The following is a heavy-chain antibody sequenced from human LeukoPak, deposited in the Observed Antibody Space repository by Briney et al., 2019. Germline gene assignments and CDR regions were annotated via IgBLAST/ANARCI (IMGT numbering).Heavy chain of an antibody. J-gene: IGHJ4*02. D-gene: IGHD3-9*01. CDR3: ATAGAGGSSIDWYYFDY. CDR2: FDPEDGET. CDR1: GYTLTELS. Sequence: GASVKVSCKVSGYTLTELSMHWVRQAPGKGLEWMGGFDPEDGETIYAQKFQGRVTMTEDTSTDTAYMELSSLRSEGTAVYYCATAGAGGSSIDWYYFDYWGQGTLVTVSS. V-gene: IGHV1-24*01.